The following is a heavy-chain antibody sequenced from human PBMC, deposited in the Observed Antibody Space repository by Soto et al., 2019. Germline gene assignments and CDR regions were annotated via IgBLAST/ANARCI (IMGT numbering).Heavy chain of an antibody. J-gene: IGHJ5*02. Sequence: ASVKVSCKASGYTFTGYYMHWVRQAPGQGLEWMGWINPNSGGTNYAQKFQGWVTMTRDTSISTAYMELSRLRSDDTAVYYCARDLVIAAAGYNWFDPWGQGTLVTVSS. CDR3: ARDLVIAAAGYNWFDP. CDR2: INPNSGGT. CDR1: GYTFTGYY. D-gene: IGHD6-13*01. V-gene: IGHV1-2*04.